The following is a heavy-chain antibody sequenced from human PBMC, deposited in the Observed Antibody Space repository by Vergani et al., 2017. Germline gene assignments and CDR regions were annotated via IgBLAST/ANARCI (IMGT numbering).Heavy chain of an antibody. D-gene: IGHD2-2*01. CDR1: GFTFSDYY. CDR3: ARVFCSSTSCYVAAFDY. J-gene: IGHJ4*02. V-gene: IGHV3-11*04. CDR2: ISSSGSTI. Sequence: VQLLESGGGLVQPGGSLRLSCAASGFTFSDYYMSWIRQAPGKGLEWVSYISSSGSTIYYADSVKGRFTISRDNAKNSLYLQMNSLRAEDTAVYYCARVFCSSTSCYVAAFDYWGQGTLVTVSS.